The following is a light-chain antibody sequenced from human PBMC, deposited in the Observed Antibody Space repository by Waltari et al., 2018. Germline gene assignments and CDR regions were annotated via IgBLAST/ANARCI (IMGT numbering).Light chain of an antibody. V-gene: IGLV1-44*01. J-gene: IGLJ3*02. CDR3: AAWDDSLNGHWL. CDR2: RND. CDR1: SSNIGHNI. Sequence: QSVLTQQPSASGTPGQRVTISCSGGSSNIGHNIVNWSKQVPGTAPKLLIDRNDQRPSGVPDRFSGSKSGTSASLAISGLQSDDEADYYCAAWDDSLNGHWLFGGGTKLSVL.